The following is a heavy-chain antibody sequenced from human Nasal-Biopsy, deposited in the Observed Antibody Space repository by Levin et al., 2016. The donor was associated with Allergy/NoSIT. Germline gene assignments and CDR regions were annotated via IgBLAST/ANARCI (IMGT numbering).Heavy chain of an antibody. J-gene: IGHJ3*02. D-gene: IGHD6-6*01. CDR2: IRGKADSGTT. CDR1: GFSFSDRW. CDR3: GALNSRNAFDI. Sequence: GESLKISCAASGFSFSDRWMTWVRQAPGRGLEWVARIRGKADSGTTEYAAPVRGRFIISRDDSKTTLFLQMNSLKTEDTAVYYCGALNSRNAFDIWGQGTMVIVSS. V-gene: IGHV3-15*01.